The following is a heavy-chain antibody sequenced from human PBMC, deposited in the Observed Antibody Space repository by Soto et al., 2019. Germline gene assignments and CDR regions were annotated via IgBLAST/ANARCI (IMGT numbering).Heavy chain of an antibody. J-gene: IGHJ4*02. Sequence: EVQLLESGGGLVQPGGSLRLSCAASGFTFSSYAMSWVRQAPGKGLEWVSAISGSGGSIYYADSVKGRFTISRDNPKNTLYLQMNSLGAEDTAVYYFAKGPLVAAAFYWGQGTLVTVSS. CDR1: GFTFSSYA. D-gene: IGHD6-13*01. CDR3: AKGPLVAAAFY. CDR2: ISGSGGSI. V-gene: IGHV3-23*01.